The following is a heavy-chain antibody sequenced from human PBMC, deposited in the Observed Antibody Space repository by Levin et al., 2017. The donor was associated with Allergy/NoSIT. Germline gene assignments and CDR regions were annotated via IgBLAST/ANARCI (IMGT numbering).Heavy chain of an antibody. Sequence: SETLSLTCSVAGGSITNTSYYWGWIRQPPGKGLEWVGSIYYSGSTYYNPSLESRLTISVDTSKNQFSLNLSSMTAADAAVYYCARRRAYCDDGSCYSVGAFDIWGQGTVVTVSS. CDR1: GGSITNTSYY. CDR3: ARRRAYCDDGSCYSVGAFDI. D-gene: IGHD2-15*01. J-gene: IGHJ3*02. CDR2: IYYSGST. V-gene: IGHV4-39*01.